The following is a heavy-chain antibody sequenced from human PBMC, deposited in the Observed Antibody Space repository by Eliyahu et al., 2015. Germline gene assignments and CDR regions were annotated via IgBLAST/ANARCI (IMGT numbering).Heavy chain of an antibody. Sequence: VQPGGSLRLSCAASGFTLTTYWMHWVRQAPGKGLEWVSRINSDGSSSSYADSVRGRFSISRDNAKNSLYVQMNSLGERRTAGYFCAKGGGGYINYGLDVWGQGTTVTVSS. CDR1: GFTLTTYW. V-gene: IGHV3-74*01. D-gene: IGHD1-1*01. CDR2: INSDGSSS. J-gene: IGHJ6*02. CDR3: AKGGGGYINYGLDV.